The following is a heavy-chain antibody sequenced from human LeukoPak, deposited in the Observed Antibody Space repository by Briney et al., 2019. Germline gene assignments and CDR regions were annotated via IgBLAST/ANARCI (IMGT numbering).Heavy chain of an antibody. D-gene: IGHD4-17*01. CDR1: GYTFTSYG. J-gene: IGHJ4*02. Sequence: GASVKVSCKASGYTFTSYGISWVRQAPGQGLEWMGWISAYNGNTNYAQKLQGRVTMTTDTSTSTAYMELRSLRSDDTAVYYCARRVYYGDYGENFDYWGQGTLLTVSS. CDR3: ARRVYYGDYGENFDY. V-gene: IGHV1-18*01. CDR2: ISAYNGNT.